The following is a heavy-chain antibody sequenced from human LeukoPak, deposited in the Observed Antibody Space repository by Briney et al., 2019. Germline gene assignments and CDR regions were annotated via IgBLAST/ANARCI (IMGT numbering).Heavy chain of an antibody. V-gene: IGHV3-23*01. CDR1: GFTFGIYS. D-gene: IGHD1-1*01. J-gene: IGHJ4*02. Sequence: PGGSLRLSCAASGFTFGIYSMTWVRQAPGKGLEWVSTVNPSGDGTYYADSVKGRFTISRDNSKNTVYLQMDSLRAEDTAVYYCAKDRAGTPWADWGQGTLVTVSS. CDR2: VNPSGDGT. CDR3: AKDRAGTPWAD.